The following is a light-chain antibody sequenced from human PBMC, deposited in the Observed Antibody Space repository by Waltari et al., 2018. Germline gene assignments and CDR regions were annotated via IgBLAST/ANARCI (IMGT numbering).Light chain of an antibody. CDR3: QSYDSSLSVLYV. CDR1: SSNSGAGYD. V-gene: IGLV1-40*01. Sequence: QSVLTPPPSVSGAPGQRVTIPCTGSSSNSGAGYDVHWYPQLPGPAPKLLIYGNSNRPSGVPDRFSGSKSGTSASLAITGLQAEDEADYYCQSYDSSLSVLYVFGTGTKVTVL. J-gene: IGLJ1*01. CDR2: GNS.